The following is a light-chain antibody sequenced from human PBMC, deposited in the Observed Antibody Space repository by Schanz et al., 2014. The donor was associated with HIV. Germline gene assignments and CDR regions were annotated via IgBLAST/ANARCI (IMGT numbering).Light chain of an antibody. Sequence: DIQLTQSPSSLSASLGDRVTITCRASQSISSYLNWYQQKPGKAPKLLIYAASSLQSGVPSRFSGSGSGTDFTLTISSLQPEDFATYYCLQHNSFPWTFGQGTKVEI. V-gene: IGKV1-39*01. CDR3: LQHNSFPWT. CDR1: QSISSY. J-gene: IGKJ1*01. CDR2: AAS.